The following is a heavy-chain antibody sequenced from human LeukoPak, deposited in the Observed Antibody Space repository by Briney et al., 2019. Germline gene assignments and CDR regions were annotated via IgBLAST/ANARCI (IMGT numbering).Heavy chain of an antibody. Sequence: GGSLRLSCAASGFTFSSYAMHWVRQAPGKGLEWVAVISYDGSNKYYAESVKGRFTISRDNSKNTLYLQMNSLRAEDTAVYYCAKDPAATVTTVDYYYYYMDVWGKGTTVTISS. CDR3: AKDPAATVTTVDYYYYYMDV. CDR2: ISYDGSNK. J-gene: IGHJ6*03. D-gene: IGHD4-23*01. CDR1: GFTFSSYA. V-gene: IGHV3-30*04.